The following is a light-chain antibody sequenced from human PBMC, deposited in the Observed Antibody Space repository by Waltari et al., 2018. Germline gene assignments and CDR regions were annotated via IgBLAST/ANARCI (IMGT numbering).Light chain of an antibody. J-gene: IGLJ3*02. CDR2: EVN. Sequence: QSALTQTASVSGSPGQSITISCTGTRSDVGTYDVVSWYQQYPGKAPNRIIYEVNKWPSGLSHHFSGSKSGDTASLTISGLQADDEATYYCCSYAGGDAWVFGGGTQVTVL. CDR1: RSDVGTYDV. CDR3: CSYAGGDAWV. V-gene: IGLV2-23*02.